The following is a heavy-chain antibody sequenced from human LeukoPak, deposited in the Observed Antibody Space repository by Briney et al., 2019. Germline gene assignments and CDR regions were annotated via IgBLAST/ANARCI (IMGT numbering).Heavy chain of an antibody. CDR3: ARGQANDYGDFAGCGH. J-gene: IGHJ4*02. CDR1: RYTFTRYY. CDR2: INPNIGDT. V-gene: IGHV1-2*02. Sequence: GASVKVSCKASRYTFTRYYMHCVRQAPGHGLECMGWINPNIGDTNYAQNFQGRVTMTRDTSISTAYMELGRLRSDETAVYYCARGQANDYGDFAGCGHWGQGTLVTVSS. D-gene: IGHD4-17*01.